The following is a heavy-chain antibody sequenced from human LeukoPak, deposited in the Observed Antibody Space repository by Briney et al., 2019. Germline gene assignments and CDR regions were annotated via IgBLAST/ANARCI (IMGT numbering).Heavy chain of an antibody. CDR1: GFTFSSYS. J-gene: IGHJ6*03. CDR2: ISSSSSYI. CDR3: ARDSQHYYYYYMDV. V-gene: IGHV3-21*01. Sequence: GGSLRLSCAASGFTFSSYSMNWVRQAPGKGLEWVSSISSSSSYIYYADSVKGRFTISRDNAKNSLYLQMNSLRAEDTAVYYCARDSQHYYYYYMDVWGKGTTVTIS.